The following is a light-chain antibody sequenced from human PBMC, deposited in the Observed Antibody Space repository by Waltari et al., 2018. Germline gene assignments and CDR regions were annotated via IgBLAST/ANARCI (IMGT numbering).Light chain of an antibody. J-gene: IGKJ1*01. CDR2: KAS. CDR1: QNIYSC. V-gene: IGKV1-5*03. CDR3: QQYNDFPWT. Sequence: DIQMPQSPSTLSASLGDRVTLSCRASQNIYSCLAWSEQKTGKAPSILIYKASTLQSKVSSRFSASVSETEFTLTSSSLQSDYFATYYCQQYNDFPWTFGQGTTVQIK.